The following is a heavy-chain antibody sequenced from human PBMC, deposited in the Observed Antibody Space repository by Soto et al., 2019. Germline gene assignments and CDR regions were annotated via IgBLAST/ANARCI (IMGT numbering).Heavy chain of an antibody. D-gene: IGHD2-2*01. V-gene: IGHV3-33*01. CDR2: IWYDGSNK. J-gene: IGHJ4*02. Sequence: GGSLRLSCAASGFIFNEYGMHWVRQAPGKGLEWVAVIWYDGSNKYYVDSVRGRFTFSRDNSRNTMYLQMNSVRAEDTAVYYCARTSDCSSTGCYPDRAFDYWGQGTVVTVSS. CDR1: GFIFNEYG. CDR3: ARTSDCSSTGCYPDRAFDY.